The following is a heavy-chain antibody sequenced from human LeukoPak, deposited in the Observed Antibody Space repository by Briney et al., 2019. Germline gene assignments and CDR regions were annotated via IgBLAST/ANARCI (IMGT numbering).Heavy chain of an antibody. D-gene: IGHD6-13*01. CDR3: ATLIAAAATQPYYYYYMDV. CDR2: IIPIFGTA. CDR1: GGTFSSYA. Sequence: ASVKVSCKASGGTFSSYAISWVRQAPGQGLEWMGGIIPIFGTANYAQKFQGRVTITADESTSTAYMELSSLRSEDTAVYYCATLIAAAATQPYYYYYMDVWGKGTTVTVSS. V-gene: IGHV1-69*13. J-gene: IGHJ6*03.